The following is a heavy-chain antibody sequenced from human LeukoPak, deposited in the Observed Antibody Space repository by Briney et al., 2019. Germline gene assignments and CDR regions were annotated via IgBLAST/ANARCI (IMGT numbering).Heavy chain of an antibody. CDR1: GYTLTELS. Sequence: EASVKVSCKVSGYTLTELSMHWVRQAPGKGLEWMGGFDPEDGETIYAQKFQGRVTMTEDTSTDTAYMELSGLRSEDTAVYYCATVEVRGVIPPLYGMDVWGQGTTVTVSS. J-gene: IGHJ6*02. CDR2: FDPEDGET. CDR3: ATVEVRGVIPPLYGMDV. D-gene: IGHD3-10*01. V-gene: IGHV1-24*01.